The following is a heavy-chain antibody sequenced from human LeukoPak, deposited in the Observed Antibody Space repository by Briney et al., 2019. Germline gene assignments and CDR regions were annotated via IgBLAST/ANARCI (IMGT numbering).Heavy chain of an antibody. V-gene: IGHV3-21*01. CDR1: GFTFSSYS. CDR2: ISSSSSYI. J-gene: IGHJ6*03. CDR3: ARGPGQYGDYGTDVEGYYYYYMDV. D-gene: IGHD4-17*01. Sequence: MAGGSLRLSCAASGFTFSSYSMNWVRQAPGKGLEWVSSISSSSSYIYYADSVKGRFTISRDNAKNSLYLQMNSLRAEDTAVYYCARGPGQYGDYGTDVEGYYYYYMDVWGKGTTVTISS.